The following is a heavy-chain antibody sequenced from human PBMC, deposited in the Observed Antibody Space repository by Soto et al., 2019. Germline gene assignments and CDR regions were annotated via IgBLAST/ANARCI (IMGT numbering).Heavy chain of an antibody. CDR2: IWHDGNNK. D-gene: IGHD1-26*01. CDR1: GYTFSNYG. CDR3: ASDLVGASDSYGLDV. V-gene: IGHV3-33*01. J-gene: IGHJ6*02. Sequence: GGSLRLSCAASGYTFSNYGMHWVRQAPGKGLEWVAIIWHDGNNKYYADSVRGRFIISRDNSKNRLYLQMNSLRAEDTAVYYCASDLVGASDSYGLDVWGQGTPVTVSS.